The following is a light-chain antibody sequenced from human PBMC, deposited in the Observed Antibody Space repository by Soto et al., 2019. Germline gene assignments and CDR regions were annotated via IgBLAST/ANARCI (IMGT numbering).Light chain of an antibody. V-gene: IGKV3-11*01. CDR2: DAS. CDR3: QQRSNWPPGLT. J-gene: IGKJ4*01. Sequence: EIVLTLSPATLSLSPGERATLSCRASQSVSSYLAWYQQKPGQAPRLLIYDASNRATGIPARFSGSGSGTDFTLTISSLEPEDFAVYYCQQRSNWPPGLTFGGGTKVDIK. CDR1: QSVSSY.